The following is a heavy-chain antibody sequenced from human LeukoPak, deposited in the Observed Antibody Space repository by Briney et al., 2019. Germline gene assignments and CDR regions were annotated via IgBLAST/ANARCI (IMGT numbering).Heavy chain of an antibody. CDR2: IYSGGST. Sequence: GGSLRLSCAASGFTVSSNYMSWVRQAPGKGLEWVSVIYSGGSTYYADSVKGRFTISRDNSKNTLYLQMNSLRAEDTAVYYCARGFQPYYYVSGPFSWFAPWGQGTLVTVPS. V-gene: IGHV3-53*01. CDR3: ARGFQPYYYVSGPFSWFAP. CDR1: GFTVSSNY. J-gene: IGHJ5*02. D-gene: IGHD3-10*01.